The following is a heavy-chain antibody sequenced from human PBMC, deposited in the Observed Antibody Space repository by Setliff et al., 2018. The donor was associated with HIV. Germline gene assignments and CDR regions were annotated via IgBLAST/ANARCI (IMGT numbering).Heavy chain of an antibody. CDR3: ARGRYYDTSPLPLDY. CDR2: IYYSGST. J-gene: IGHJ4*02. D-gene: IGHD3-22*01. CDR1: GGSISSGSYY. V-gene: IGHV4-39*07. Sequence: SETLSLTCTVSGGSISSGSYYWSWIRQPPGKGLEWIGSIYYSGSTYYSPSLKSRVTISVDASRNQFSLRLSSVTAADTAVYYCARGRYYDTSPLPLDYWGQGTLVTVSS.